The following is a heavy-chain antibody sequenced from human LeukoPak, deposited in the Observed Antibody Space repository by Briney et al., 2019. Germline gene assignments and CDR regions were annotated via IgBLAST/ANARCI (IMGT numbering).Heavy chain of an antibody. V-gene: IGHV4-4*07. J-gene: IGHJ4*02. CDR2: IYTSGST. D-gene: IGHD3-22*01. CDR3: ARDPGITMNLDY. CDR1: GGSISSYY. Sequence: SETLSLTCTVSGGSISSYYWSWIRQPAGKGLEWIGRIYTSGSTNYNPSLKSRVTISGDTSKNQFSLQLNSVTPEDTAVYYCARDPGITMNLDYWGQGTLVTVSS.